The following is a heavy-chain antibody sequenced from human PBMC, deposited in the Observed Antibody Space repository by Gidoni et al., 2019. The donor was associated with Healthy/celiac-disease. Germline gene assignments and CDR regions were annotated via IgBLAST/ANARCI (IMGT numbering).Heavy chain of an antibody. CDR2: IYYSGST. Sequence: QLQLQESGPGLVKPSETLSLTCTVSGGSISSSSYYWGWIRQPPGKGLEWIGSIYYSGSTYYNPSLKSRVTISVDTSKNQFSLKLSSVTAADTAVYYCARHASIAAAIDYWGQGTLVTVSS. CDR1: GGSISSSSYY. D-gene: IGHD6-13*01. CDR3: ARHASIAAAIDY. J-gene: IGHJ4*02. V-gene: IGHV4-39*01.